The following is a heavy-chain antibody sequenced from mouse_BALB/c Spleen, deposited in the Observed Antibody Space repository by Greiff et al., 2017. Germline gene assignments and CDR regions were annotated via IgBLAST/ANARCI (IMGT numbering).Heavy chain of an antibody. J-gene: IGHJ1*01. D-gene: IGHD1-1*01. V-gene: IGHV5-12-1*01. Sequence: EVQLVESGGGLVKPGGSLKLSCAASGFAFSSYDMSWVRQTPAKRLEWVAYISSGGGSTYYPDTVKGRFTISRDNAKNTLYLQMSSLKSEDTAMYYCARHLNYYGSSFYWYFDVWGAGTTVTVSS. CDR2: ISSGGGST. CDR1: GFAFSSYD. CDR3: ARHLNYYGSSFYWYFDV.